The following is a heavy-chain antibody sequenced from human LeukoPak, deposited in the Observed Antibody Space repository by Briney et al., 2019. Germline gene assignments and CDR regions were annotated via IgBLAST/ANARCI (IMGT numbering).Heavy chain of an antibody. CDR1: GFTFSSYA. Sequence: GGSLRLSCAASGFTFSSYAMSWVRQAPGKGLGWVSAISGSGGSTYYADSVKGRFTISRDNSKNTLYLQMNSLRAEDTAVYYCAKKPLWFGELFRGYYFDYWGQGTLVTVSS. V-gene: IGHV3-23*01. J-gene: IGHJ4*02. D-gene: IGHD3-10*01. CDR3: AKKPLWFGELFRGYYFDY. CDR2: ISGSGGST.